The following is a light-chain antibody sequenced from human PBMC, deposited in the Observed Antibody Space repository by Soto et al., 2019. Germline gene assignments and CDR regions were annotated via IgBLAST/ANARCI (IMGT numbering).Light chain of an antibody. CDR2: EVS. Sequence: QSVLTQPRSVSGSPGQSVTISCTGISSDVDSYNRVSWYQQPPGTAPKLMIYEVSNRPSGVPDRFSGSRSVNTAYLTISGIQAEDEADYYCCSYEGSHTWVFGTGTKLTV. J-gene: IGLJ1*01. CDR1: SSDVDSYNR. V-gene: IGLV2-18*02. CDR3: CSYEGSHTWV.